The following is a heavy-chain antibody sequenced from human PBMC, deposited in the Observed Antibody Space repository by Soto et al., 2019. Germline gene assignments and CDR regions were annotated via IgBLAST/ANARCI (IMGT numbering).Heavy chain of an antibody. Sequence: QVRLQESGPGLVKPSETLSLTCSVSGDSVTRANAYWIWLRQAPGKGLEWIGYLYNSGSTNYKPSLRSRVSLSLDTPKNQFSVNLTSVTTADSAIYYCAKLQPPGWIDAWGHGTLVAVS. J-gene: IGHJ5*01. V-gene: IGHV4-61*01. CDR1: GDSVTRANAY. CDR2: LYNSGST. CDR3: AKLQPPGWIDA. D-gene: IGHD4-4*01.